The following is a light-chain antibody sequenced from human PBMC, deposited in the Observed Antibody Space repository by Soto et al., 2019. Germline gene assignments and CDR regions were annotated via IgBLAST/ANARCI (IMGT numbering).Light chain of an antibody. Sequence: QSALTQPASVSGSPGQSITISCTGTSSDVGAYNYVSWYQHHPGKAPKLMIYEVSNRPSGVSNRFSGSKSGNTASLTISGLQAEDEAEYYCSSYTSSSTLVFGGGTKVTVL. J-gene: IGLJ3*02. CDR1: SSDVGAYNY. CDR2: EVS. CDR3: SSYTSSSTLV. V-gene: IGLV2-14*01.